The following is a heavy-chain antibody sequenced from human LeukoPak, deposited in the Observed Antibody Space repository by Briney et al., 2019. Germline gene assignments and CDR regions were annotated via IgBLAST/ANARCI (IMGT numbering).Heavy chain of an antibody. CDR1: GESFKDYY. CDR2: INHSGSS. Sequence: SETLSLACAVYGESFKDYYWNWIRQPPGKGLEWIGEINHSGSSNYNPSLKSRATISVDTSKNQFSLKLSSVTAADTAVYYCARSGTYQHSSSYDYWGQGTLVTVSS. CDR3: ARSGTYQHSSSYDY. J-gene: IGHJ4*02. V-gene: IGHV4-34*01. D-gene: IGHD6-13*01.